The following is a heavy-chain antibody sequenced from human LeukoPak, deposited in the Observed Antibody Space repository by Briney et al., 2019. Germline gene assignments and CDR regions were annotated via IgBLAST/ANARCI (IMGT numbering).Heavy chain of an antibody. J-gene: IGHJ5*02. CDR3: ARVNVAVVRGDNWFDP. D-gene: IGHD2-15*01. CDR2: XNPXXXXT. Sequence: ASVKVSCKASGYTFTGYYIQXXXXXPGXGLXXXXXXNPXXXXTNYARKFQXXVXLTRDTSVSTAYMELSRLTSDDTALYYCARVNVAVVRGDNWFDPWGQGTLVTVSS. CDR1: GYTFTGYY. V-gene: IGHV1-2*02.